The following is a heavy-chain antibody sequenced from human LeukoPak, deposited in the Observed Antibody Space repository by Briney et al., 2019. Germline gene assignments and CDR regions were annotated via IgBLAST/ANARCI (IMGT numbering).Heavy chain of an antibody. CDR1: GGSLRSYY. D-gene: IGHD5-18*01. CDR2: IYYSGST. Sequence: PSETLSLTCTVSGGSLRSYYWSWIRQPPGKGLEWIGYIYYSGSTNYNPSLKSRVTISVDTSKNQFSLGLRSVTAADTAIYYSANLRGYTYGPGYWGQGTLVTVSS. V-gene: IGHV4-59*08. CDR3: ANLRGYTYGPGY. J-gene: IGHJ4*02.